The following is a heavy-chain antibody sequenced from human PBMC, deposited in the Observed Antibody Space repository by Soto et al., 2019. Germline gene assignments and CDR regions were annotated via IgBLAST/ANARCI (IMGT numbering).Heavy chain of an antibody. D-gene: IGHD3-10*02. CDR2: ISSSSSTK. Sequence: GKGLEWVSYISSSSSTKYYADSVKGRFTISRDNAKNSLYLQMNSLRAEDTAVYYCACFFFQAEDGIRDVRSVSAFLLNRSSDL. J-gene: IGHJ2*01. V-gene: IGHV3-48*01. CDR3: ACFFFQAEDGIRDVRSVSAFLLNRSSDL.